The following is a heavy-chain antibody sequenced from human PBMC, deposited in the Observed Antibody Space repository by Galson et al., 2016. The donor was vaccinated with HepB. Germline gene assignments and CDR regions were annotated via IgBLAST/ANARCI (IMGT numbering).Heavy chain of an antibody. Sequence: SLRLSCAASGFSLSSYWMSWVRQAPGKGLEWVANVKYDGSEKYYVDAVKGRFTISRDNAKNSMSLQMNSLSAEDTAVYYCVRDGSGGWHFDNLGQGTLITVSS. J-gene: IGHJ4*02. CDR3: VRDGSGGWHFDN. CDR2: VKYDGSEK. D-gene: IGHD6-19*01. V-gene: IGHV3-7*01. CDR1: GFSLSSYW.